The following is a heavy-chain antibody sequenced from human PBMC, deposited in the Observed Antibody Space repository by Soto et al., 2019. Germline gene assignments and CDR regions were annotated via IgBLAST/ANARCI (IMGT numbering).Heavy chain of an antibody. CDR2: IYWDDEK. CDR1: GFSLSTSGVG. V-gene: IGHV2-5*02. CDR3: AHSRRYGSGWYPLDY. D-gene: IGHD6-19*01. Sequence: QITLRESGPTLVKPTQTLTLTCTFSGFSLSTSGVGVGWIRQPPGKALEWLALIYWDDEKRYSPSLKSRLTSTTDTSKNQLVLTLTNKYPVHTATYYCAHSRRYGSGWYPLDYWGQGTLVTVSS. J-gene: IGHJ4*02.